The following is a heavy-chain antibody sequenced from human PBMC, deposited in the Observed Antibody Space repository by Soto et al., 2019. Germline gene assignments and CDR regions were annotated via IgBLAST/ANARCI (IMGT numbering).Heavy chain of an antibody. D-gene: IGHD1-1*01. V-gene: IGHV3-33*01. CDR2: IRFDGTDE. Sequence: GVARRDSWAGSKAMFGGYGILGVRQTPDKGLEWVAVIRFDGTDEHYADSVKGRFTISRDNSKNMLYLQMNSLRVEDTALYYCARDGFCGTAFRGFLYYRAQGTLVTVSS. CDR3: ARDGFCGTAFRGFLYY. CDR1: KAMFGGYG. J-gene: IGHJ4*02.